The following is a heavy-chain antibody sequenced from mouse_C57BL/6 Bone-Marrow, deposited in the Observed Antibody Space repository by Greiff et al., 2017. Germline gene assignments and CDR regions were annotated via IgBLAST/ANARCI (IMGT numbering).Heavy chain of an antibody. CDR3: ARRGTTVIDY. CDR2: ISNLAYSI. CDR1: GFTFSDYG. D-gene: IGHD1-1*01. V-gene: IGHV5-15*01. J-gene: IGHJ4*01. Sequence: EVQGVESGGGLVQPGGSLKLSCAASGFTFSDYGMAWVRQAPRKGPEWVAFISNLAYSIYYADTVTGRFTISRENAKNTLYLEMSSLRSEDTAMYYCARRGTTVIDYWGQGTSVTVSS.